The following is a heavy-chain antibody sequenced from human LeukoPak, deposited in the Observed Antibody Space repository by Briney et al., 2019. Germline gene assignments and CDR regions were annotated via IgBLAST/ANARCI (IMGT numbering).Heavy chain of an antibody. J-gene: IGHJ1*01. V-gene: IGHV4-61*01. CDR1: GGSVSSGSYY. CDR2: IYYSGST. CDR3: AGQYSGYDSGAEYFQH. Sequence: PSETLSLTCTVSGGSVSSGSYYWSWIRQPPWNGLEWIGYIYYSGSTNYNPSLKSRVTISVDTSKNQFSLKLSSVTAADTAVYYCAGQYSGYDSGAEYFQHWGQGTLVTVSS. D-gene: IGHD5-12*01.